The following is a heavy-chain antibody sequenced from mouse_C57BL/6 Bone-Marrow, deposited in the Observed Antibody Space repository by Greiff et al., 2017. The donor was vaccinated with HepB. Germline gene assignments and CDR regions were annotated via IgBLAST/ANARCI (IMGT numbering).Heavy chain of an antibody. CDR1: GFTFSDYY. CDR3: ARHRPIYDGYYWFAY. D-gene: IGHD2-3*01. Sequence: EVKLVESGGGLVQPGGSLKLSCAASGFTFSDYYMYWVRQTPEKRLEWVAYISNGGGSTYYPDTVKGRFTISRDNAKNTLYLQMSRLKSEDTAMYYCARHRPIYDGYYWFAYWGQGTLVTVSA. V-gene: IGHV5-12*01. CDR2: ISNGGGST. J-gene: IGHJ3*01.